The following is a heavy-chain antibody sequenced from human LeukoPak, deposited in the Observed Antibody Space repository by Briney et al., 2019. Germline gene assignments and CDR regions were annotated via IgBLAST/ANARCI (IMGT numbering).Heavy chain of an antibody. D-gene: IGHD5-12*01. CDR2: ISDTRT. V-gene: IGHV3-23*01. J-gene: IGHJ3*02. CDR1: GFTLSTNP. Sequence: GGSLSLSCAASGFTLSTNPMSWVRQAPGKGLEWVSAISDTRTYYADAVKGRFTISRDNSKNTVFLQMNSLRAEDTAVYYCVNEHVDGAFTRSFEIWGQGTVVSVPS. CDR3: VNEHVDGAFTRSFEI.